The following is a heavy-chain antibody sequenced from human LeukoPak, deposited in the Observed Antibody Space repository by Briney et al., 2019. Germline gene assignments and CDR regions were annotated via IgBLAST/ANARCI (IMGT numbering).Heavy chain of an antibody. CDR3: ARDLTAYSSSSEVRWFDP. CDR1: GDSVSSNSAA. V-gene: IGHV6-1*01. CDR2: TYYRSKWYN. Sequence: SQTLSLTCAISGDSVSSNSAAWNWIRQSPSRGLERLGRTYYRSKWYNDYAVSVKSRITINPDTSKNQFSLQLNSVTPEDTAVYYCARDLTAYSSSSEVRWFDPWGQGTLVTVSS. D-gene: IGHD6-6*01. J-gene: IGHJ5*02.